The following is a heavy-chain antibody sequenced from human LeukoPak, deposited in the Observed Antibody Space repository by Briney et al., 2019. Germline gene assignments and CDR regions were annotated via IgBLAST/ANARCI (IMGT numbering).Heavy chain of an antibody. J-gene: IGHJ4*02. Sequence: PSETLSLTCAVYGGSFSDYYWSWIRQPPGKGLEWIGEINHSGSTNYNPSLKSRVTISVDTSKNQFSLKLSSVTAADTAVYYCASGLLGRVIPPDFDYWGQGTLVTVSS. D-gene: IGHD3-16*02. V-gene: IGHV4-34*01. CDR3: ASGLLGRVIPPDFDY. CDR2: INHSGST. CDR1: GGSFSDYY.